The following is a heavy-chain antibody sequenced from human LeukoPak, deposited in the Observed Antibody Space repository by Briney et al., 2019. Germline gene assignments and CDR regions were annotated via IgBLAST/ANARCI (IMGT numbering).Heavy chain of an antibody. CDR1: GFTFSSYS. Sequence: KAGGSLRLSCAASGFTFSSYSMNWVRQAPGKGLEWVSSISSSSSYIYYADSVKGRFTISRDNAKNSLYLQMNSLRAEDTAVYYCARDFQGSSQLGNAFDIWGQGTMVTVSS. D-gene: IGHD3-10*01. CDR2: ISSSSSYI. V-gene: IGHV3-21*04. J-gene: IGHJ3*02. CDR3: ARDFQGSSQLGNAFDI.